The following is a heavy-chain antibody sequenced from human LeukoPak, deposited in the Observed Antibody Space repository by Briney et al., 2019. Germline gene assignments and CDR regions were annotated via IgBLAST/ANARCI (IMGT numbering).Heavy chain of an antibody. CDR1: GGSLSSRSYY. CDR2: IYYSGST. Sequence: SETLSLTCTVSGGSLSSRSYYWGWIRQPPGKGLERFGCIYYSGSTYYNPSLKSRVTISVDTSKNQFSLKLSSVTAADTAVYYCARRIVAPAAYWYFDLWGRGTLVTVSS. J-gene: IGHJ2*01. CDR3: ARRIVAPAAYWYFDL. D-gene: IGHD2-2*01. V-gene: IGHV4-39*01.